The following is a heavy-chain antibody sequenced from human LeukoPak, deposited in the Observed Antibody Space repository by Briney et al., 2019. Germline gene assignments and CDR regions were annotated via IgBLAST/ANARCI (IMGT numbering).Heavy chain of an antibody. V-gene: IGHV3-9*01. Sequence: AGRSLRLPCAASGFTFDDYAMHWVRQAPGKGLEWVSGISWNSGSIGYADSVKGRFTISRDNAKNSLYLQMNSLRAEDTALYYCARAAAGSYYYYYSMDVWGQGTTVTVSS. J-gene: IGHJ6*02. CDR1: GFTFDDYA. CDR3: ARAAAGSYYYYYSMDV. CDR2: ISWNSGSI. D-gene: IGHD6-13*01.